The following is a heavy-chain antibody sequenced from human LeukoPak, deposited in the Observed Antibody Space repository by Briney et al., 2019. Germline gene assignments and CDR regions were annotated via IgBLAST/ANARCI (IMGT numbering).Heavy chain of an antibody. CDR3: AKRSEYHFDY. D-gene: IGHD2-2*01. J-gene: IGHJ4*02. V-gene: IGHV3-23*01. CDR2: ISGSGGST. Sequence: GGSLRLSCAPSGFTFSSYAMNWVRQAPGKGLEWVSGISGSGGSTYYADSVKGRFTISRDNSKNTLYLQMKSLRAEDTAVYYCAKRSEYHFDYWGQGTLVTVSS. CDR1: GFTFSSYA.